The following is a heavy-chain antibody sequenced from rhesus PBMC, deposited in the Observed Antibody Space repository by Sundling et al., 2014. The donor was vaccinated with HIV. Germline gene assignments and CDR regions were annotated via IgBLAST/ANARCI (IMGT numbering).Heavy chain of an antibody. CDR1: GFTFDDYA. CDR3: ARGGYLDWLLLFGLDS. D-gene: IGHD3-3*01. CDR2: ISWDGDNT. V-gene: IGHV3-67*01. J-gene: IGHJ6*01. Sequence: EVQLVESGGGVVQPGGSLRLSCAASGFTFDDYALHWVRQAPGKGLEWVSGISWDGDNTYYADSVKGRFTISRDNAKNSLYLQMDSLRAGDTALYYCARGGYLDWLLLFGLDSWGQGVVVTVSS.